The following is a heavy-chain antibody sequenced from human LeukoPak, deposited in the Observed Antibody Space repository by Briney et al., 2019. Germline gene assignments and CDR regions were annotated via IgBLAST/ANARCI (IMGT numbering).Heavy chain of an antibody. J-gene: IGHJ4*02. CDR3: ARSSYPYYFDY. CDR1: GFSFSSYW. D-gene: IGHD6-19*01. CDR2: VNNDGSST. Sequence: PGGSLRLSCGASGFSFSSYWMHWVRQAPGKGLMRVSRVNNDGSSTTYVDSVEGRFTISRDNARNTLYLQMNSLRAEDTAVYYCARSSYPYYFDYWGQGTLVTVSS. V-gene: IGHV3-74*01.